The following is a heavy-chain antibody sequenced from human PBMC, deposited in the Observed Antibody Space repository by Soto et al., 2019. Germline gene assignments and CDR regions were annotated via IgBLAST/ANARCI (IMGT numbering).Heavy chain of an antibody. CDR1: GGTFSSYA. CDR2: IIPIFGTA. J-gene: IGHJ5*02. V-gene: IGHV1-69*01. Sequence: QVQLVQSGAEVKKPGSSVKVSCKASGGTFSSYAISWVRQAPGQGLEWMGGIIPIFGTANYAQKSQGRVTITADESTSTAYMELSSLRSEDTAVYYCARGRKGDGSARGGWFDPWGQGTLVTVSS. CDR3: ARGRKGDGSARGGWFDP. D-gene: IGHD1-26*01.